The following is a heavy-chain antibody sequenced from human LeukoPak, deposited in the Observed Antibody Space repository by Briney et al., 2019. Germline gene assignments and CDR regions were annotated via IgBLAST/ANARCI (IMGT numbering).Heavy chain of an antibody. CDR3: AAGGAAAGNLDWFDP. CDR2: ISGSGGST. V-gene: IGHV3-23*01. D-gene: IGHD6-13*01. J-gene: IGHJ5*02. CDR1: GFTFSSYG. Sequence: PGGSLRLSCAASGFTFSSYGMSWVRQAPGKGLEWVSAISGSGGSTYYADSVKGRFTISRDNSKNTLYLQMNSLRAEDTAVYYCAAGGAAAGNLDWFDPWGQGTLVTVSS.